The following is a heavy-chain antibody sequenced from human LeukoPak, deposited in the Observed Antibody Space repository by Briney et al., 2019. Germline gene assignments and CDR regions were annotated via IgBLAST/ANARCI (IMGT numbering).Heavy chain of an antibody. Sequence: PSETLSLTCTVSGASISTNSYYWGWIRQPPGKGLEWIGSIYYSGSTYYNPSLKSRVTISVDTSKNQFSLKLSSVTAADTAVYYCARVEEGYGSGRRENYYYYYMDVWGKGTTVTISS. CDR3: ARVEEGYGSGRRENYYYYYMDV. V-gene: IGHV4-39*07. J-gene: IGHJ6*03. D-gene: IGHD3-10*01. CDR2: IYYSGST. CDR1: GASISTNSYY.